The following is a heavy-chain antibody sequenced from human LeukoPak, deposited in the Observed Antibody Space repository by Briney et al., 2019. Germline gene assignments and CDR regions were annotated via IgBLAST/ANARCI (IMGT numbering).Heavy chain of an antibody. CDR1: GGSISSGDYY. Sequence: SETLSLTCTVSGGSISSGDYYWSWIRQPPGKGLEWIGYIYYSGSTYYNPSLKSRVTISVDTSKNQFSLKLSSVTAADTAVHYCARDPQESVIEAFDIWGQGTMVTVSS. CDR2: IYYSGST. V-gene: IGHV4-30-4*01. J-gene: IGHJ3*02. D-gene: IGHD3-22*01. CDR3: ARDPQESVIEAFDI.